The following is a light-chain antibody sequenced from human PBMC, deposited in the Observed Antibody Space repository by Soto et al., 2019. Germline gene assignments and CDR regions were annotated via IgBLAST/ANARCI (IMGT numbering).Light chain of an antibody. CDR2: DAS. CDR3: HYYDKWHPGT. Sequence: EIWMTQSPATLSVSPGERATLSCGASQSVSRKLAWYQQKPGQAPRLLIFDASARAVDIPGRFSGSKSGTEFTLTISSLKPEDFAVYYCHYYDKWHPGTFGQGTKVDIK. CDR1: QSVSRK. J-gene: IGKJ1*01. V-gene: IGKV3D-15*01.